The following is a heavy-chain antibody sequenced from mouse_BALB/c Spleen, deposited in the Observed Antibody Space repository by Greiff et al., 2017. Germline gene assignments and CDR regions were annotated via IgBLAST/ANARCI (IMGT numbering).Heavy chain of an antibody. CDR1: GYAFSSYW. J-gene: IGHJ4*01. Sequence: QVQLKQSGAELVRPGSSVKISCKASGYAFSSYWMNWVKQRPGQGLEWIGQIYPGDGDTNYNGKFKGKATLTADKSSSTAYMQLSSLTSEDSAVYFCAGTTVVASMDYWGQGTSVTVSS. D-gene: IGHD1-1*01. CDR2: IYPGDGDT. CDR3: AGTTVVASMDY. V-gene: IGHV1-80*01.